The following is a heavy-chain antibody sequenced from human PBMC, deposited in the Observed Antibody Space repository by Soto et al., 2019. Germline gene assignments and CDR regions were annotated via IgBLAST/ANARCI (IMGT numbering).Heavy chain of an antibody. Sequence: QVQLVQSGAEVKKPGASVKVSCKASGYTFTSYYMHWVRQAPGQGLEWMGIINPRGGSTSYAQKFQGRVTMTRDTSTSTVYMELSSLRSEDTAVYYCARLVGAAPYFDYWGQGTLVTVSS. D-gene: IGHD1-26*01. CDR2: INPRGGST. CDR3: ARLVGAAPYFDY. V-gene: IGHV1-46*01. J-gene: IGHJ4*02. CDR1: GYTFTSYY.